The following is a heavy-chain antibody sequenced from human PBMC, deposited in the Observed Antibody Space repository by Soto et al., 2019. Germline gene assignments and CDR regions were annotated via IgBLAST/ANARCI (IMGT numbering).Heavy chain of an antibody. CDR2: ISAYNGNT. CDR3: ARDLGDILTGYYTDRFDY. Sequence: ASVKVSCKASGYTFTSYGISWVRQAPGQGLEWMGWISAYNGNTNYAQKLQGRVTMTTDTSTSTAYMELRSLRSDDTAVYYCARDLGDILTGYYTDRFDYWGQGTLVTVSS. V-gene: IGHV1-18*04. D-gene: IGHD3-9*01. J-gene: IGHJ4*02. CDR1: GYTFTSYG.